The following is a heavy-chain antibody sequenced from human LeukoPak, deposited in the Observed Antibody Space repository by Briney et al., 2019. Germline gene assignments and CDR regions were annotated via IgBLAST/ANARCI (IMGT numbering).Heavy chain of an antibody. J-gene: IGHJ4*02. CDR2: IYYSGST. CDR3: ARFGSNGVDY. V-gene: IGHV4-59*08. Sequence: SETLSLTCTVSGGSISSYYWSWIRQPPGKGLEWIGYIYYSGSTNYNPSLKSRVTISVDTSKNQFSLKLSSVTAADTAVYYCARFGSNGVDYWGQGTLDTVSS. D-gene: IGHD4-11*01. CDR1: GGSISSYY.